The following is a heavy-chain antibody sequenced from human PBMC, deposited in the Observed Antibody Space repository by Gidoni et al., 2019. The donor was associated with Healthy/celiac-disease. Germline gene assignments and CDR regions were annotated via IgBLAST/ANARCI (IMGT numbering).Heavy chain of an antibody. CDR3: AKYISPYSSVYYGMDV. CDR2: ISWDGGST. J-gene: IGHJ6*02. Sequence: DVQLVESGGVVVQPGGSLRLSCAASGFPFGDYSMHWVRQAPGKGLEWVSLISWDGGSTYYADSVKGRFTIARDNSKNSLYLQMNILRAEDTALYYCAKYISPYSSVYYGMDVWGQGTTVTVSS. D-gene: IGHD6-25*01. V-gene: IGHV3-43D*03. CDR1: GFPFGDYS.